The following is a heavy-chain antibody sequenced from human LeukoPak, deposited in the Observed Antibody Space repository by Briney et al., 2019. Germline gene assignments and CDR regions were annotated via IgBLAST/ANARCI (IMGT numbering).Heavy chain of an antibody. CDR1: GFTFSSYG. V-gene: IGHV3-30*18. D-gene: IGHD1-26*01. CDR2: ISYDGSNK. Sequence: GGSLRLSCAASGFTFSSYGMHWVRQAPGKGLEWVAVISYDGSNKYYADSVKGRFTISRDNSKNTLYLQMNSLRAEETAVYYCAKDGAHSGSPFFDYWGQGTLVTVSS. J-gene: IGHJ4*02. CDR3: AKDGAHSGSPFFDY.